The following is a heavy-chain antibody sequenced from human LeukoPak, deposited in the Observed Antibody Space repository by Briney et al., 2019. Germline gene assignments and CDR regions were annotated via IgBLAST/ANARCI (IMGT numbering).Heavy chain of an antibody. CDR2: IYPGDSDT. D-gene: IGHD6-13*01. V-gene: IGHV5-51*01. CDR3: ARGSSSWLFDY. CDR1: GYGFTSYW. J-gene: IGHJ4*02. Sequence: GESLKISCKGSGYGFTSYWIGWVRQMPGKGLEWMGIIYPGDSDTRHSPSFQGQVTISADKSISTAYLQWSSLKASDTATYYCARGSSSWLFDYWGQGTLVTVSS.